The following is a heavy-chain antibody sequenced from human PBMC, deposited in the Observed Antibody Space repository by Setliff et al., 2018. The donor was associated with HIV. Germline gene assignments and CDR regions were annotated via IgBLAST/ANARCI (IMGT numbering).Heavy chain of an antibody. CDR2: IWYDGSIK. Sequence: PGGSLRLSCGASGFTFSTHAMHWVRQGPGKALEWVAYIWYDGSIKYYADSVKGRFAISRDNSKNTLYLQMDSLSAEDTALYYCTSDPPASGWTLAYWGQGALVTVSS. D-gene: IGHD6-19*01. CDR1: GFTFSTHA. CDR3: TSDPPASGWTLAY. V-gene: IGHV3-33*01. J-gene: IGHJ4*02.